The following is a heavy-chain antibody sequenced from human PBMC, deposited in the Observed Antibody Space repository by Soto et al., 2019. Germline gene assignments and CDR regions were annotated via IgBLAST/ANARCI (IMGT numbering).Heavy chain of an antibody. J-gene: IGHJ4*02. D-gene: IGHD1-1*01. CDR2: IWYDGSNK. V-gene: IGHV3-33*01. CDR1: GFTFSSYG. CDR3: ARDPLVRPNWNDVDLFDY. Sequence: GGSLRLSCAASGFTFSSYGMHWVRQAPGKGLEWVAVIWYDGSNKYYADSVKGRFTISRDNSKNTLYLQMNSLRAEDTAVYYCARDPLVRPNWNDVDLFDYWGQGTLVTVSS.